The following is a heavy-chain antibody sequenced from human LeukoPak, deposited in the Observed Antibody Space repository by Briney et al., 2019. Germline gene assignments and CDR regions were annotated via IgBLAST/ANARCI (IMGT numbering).Heavy chain of an antibody. CDR3: ARRDSGGPFDS. Sequence: SETLSLTCTVSGGSIIAYYWSWLRQPPGKGREGCGDFYYSGSTNYNTSLKSRVIISVGTSKTQHSLKLRSVTAADTAMCYCARRDSGGPFDSWGQGTLVTVSS. V-gene: IGHV4-59*01. J-gene: IGHJ4*02. D-gene: IGHD2-15*01. CDR2: FYYSGST. CDR1: GGSIIAYY.